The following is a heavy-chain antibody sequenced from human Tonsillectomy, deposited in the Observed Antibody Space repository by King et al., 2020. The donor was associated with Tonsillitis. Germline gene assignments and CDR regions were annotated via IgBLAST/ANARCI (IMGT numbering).Heavy chain of an antibody. J-gene: IGHJ4*02. CDR2: IYRTGST. CDR1: GYSISSGYY. V-gene: IGHV4-38-2*02. Sequence: QLQESGPGLVKPSETLSLFCTVSGYSISSGYYWGWIRQPPGKGLEWIGSIYRTGSTYYNPSLKSRVTILVDTSKNQFSLNLSSVTAADTAVYYCAREEYFSGGSCYSHFDDWGQGTLVTVSS. CDR3: AREEYFSGGSCYSHFDD. D-gene: IGHD2-15*01.